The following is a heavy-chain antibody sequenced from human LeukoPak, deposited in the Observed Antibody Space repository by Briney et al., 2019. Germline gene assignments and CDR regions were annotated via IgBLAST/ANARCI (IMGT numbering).Heavy chain of an antibody. Sequence: GGSLRLSCAASGLTFSSYSMNWVRQAPGKGLEWVSSISSSSSYIYYADSVKGRFTISRDNAKNSLYLQMNSLRAEDTAVYYCARRRVYGSGSYYNGGLFDYWGQRTLVTVSS. CDR1: GLTFSSYS. V-gene: IGHV3-21*01. CDR2: ISSSSSYI. D-gene: IGHD3-10*01. CDR3: ARRRVYGSGSYYNGGLFDY. J-gene: IGHJ4*02.